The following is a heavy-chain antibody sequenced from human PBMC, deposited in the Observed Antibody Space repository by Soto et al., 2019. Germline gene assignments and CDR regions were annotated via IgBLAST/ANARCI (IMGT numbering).Heavy chain of an antibody. CDR1: GFSLSTSGVG. Sequence: QITLKESGPTLVNPTQTLTLTCTFSGFSLSTSGVGVGWIRQPPGKALEWLELVYWDDDKRYSPSLKSRLTITKDTCKNQVVLTMTNMDPVDPDTYSCAHTKWPLPPDYWGQGILVTVSS. CDR2: VYWDDDK. D-gene: IGHD5-12*01. V-gene: IGHV2-5*02. CDR3: AHTKWPLPPDY. J-gene: IGHJ4*02.